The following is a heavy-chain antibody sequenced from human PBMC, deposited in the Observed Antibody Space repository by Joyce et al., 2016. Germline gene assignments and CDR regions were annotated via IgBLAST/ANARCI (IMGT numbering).Heavy chain of an antibody. Sequence: EVQLVESGGGLMQRGGSLRLSCAASGFSVSTSYMTWIRQAPGRGLEWVSVIYNDGTTYDGDSVKGRFTISRDNSKNMLFLQMNSLGVEDTALYYCARGGASYDSTGFFAHWGQGTLVTVSS. J-gene: IGHJ5*02. CDR1: GFSVSTSY. V-gene: IGHV3-53*01. CDR3: ARGGASYDSTGFFAH. CDR2: IYNDGTT. D-gene: IGHD3-22*01.